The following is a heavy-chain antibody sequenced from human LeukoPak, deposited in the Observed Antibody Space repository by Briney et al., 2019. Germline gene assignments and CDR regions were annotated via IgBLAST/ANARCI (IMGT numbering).Heavy chain of an antibody. V-gene: IGHV3-53*01. CDR1: GFTVSSNY. J-gene: IGHJ1*01. CDR2: IYSGGST. Sequence: GGSLRLSCAASGFTVSSNYMSWVRQAPGKGLEWVSVIYSGGSTYYADSVKGRFTISRDNSKNTLYLQMNSLRAEDTAVYYCARTIAAAGGSWYFQHWGQGTLVTVSS. D-gene: IGHD6-13*01. CDR3: ARTIAAAGGSWYFQH.